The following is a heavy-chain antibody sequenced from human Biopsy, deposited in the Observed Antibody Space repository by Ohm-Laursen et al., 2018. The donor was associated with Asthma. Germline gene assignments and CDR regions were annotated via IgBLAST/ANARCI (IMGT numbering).Heavy chain of an antibody. D-gene: IGHD3-22*01. J-gene: IGHJ4*02. Sequence: SLRLSCSASGFKFDEYTMHWVRQAPGKGLEWVSGISWNSATIGYADSVEGRFTISRDNAKNSVFLHMDSLRPEDTAFYYCAKVRTDWVITESFDYWGQGILVTVSS. V-gene: IGHV3-9*01. CDR1: GFKFDEYT. CDR2: ISWNSATI. CDR3: AKVRTDWVITESFDY.